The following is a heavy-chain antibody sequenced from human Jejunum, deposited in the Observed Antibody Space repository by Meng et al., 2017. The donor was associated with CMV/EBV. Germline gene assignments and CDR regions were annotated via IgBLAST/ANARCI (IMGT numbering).Heavy chain of an antibody. CDR3: ARDYRRGDGSG. CDR1: GYTLSTFW. D-gene: IGHD2-21*02. Sequence: CGAFGYTLSTFWMGWVRQAPGRGLEWVANINEDGEKIYYVDSVKGRFTISRDNAKNSLCLQMYSLRAEDTAAYYCARDYRRGDGSGWGQGTLVTVSS. V-gene: IGHV3-7*01. CDR2: INEDGEKI. J-gene: IGHJ4*02.